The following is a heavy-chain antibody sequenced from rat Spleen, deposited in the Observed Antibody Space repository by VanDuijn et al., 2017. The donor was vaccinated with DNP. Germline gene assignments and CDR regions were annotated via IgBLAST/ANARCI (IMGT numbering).Heavy chain of an antibody. CDR3: ARHVLPLRVWDY. J-gene: IGHJ2*01. D-gene: IGHD4-1*01. CDR1: GFTFSGYY. CDR2: ISYDGAS. Sequence: EVQLVESGGGLVQPGRSLKLSCAASGFTFSGYYLAWVRQAPTKGLEWVAYISYDGASYYRDSVKGRFTISRDNAKSTLYLQMNSLRSEDMATYYCARHVLPLRVWDYWGQGVMVTVSA. V-gene: IGHV5-22*01.